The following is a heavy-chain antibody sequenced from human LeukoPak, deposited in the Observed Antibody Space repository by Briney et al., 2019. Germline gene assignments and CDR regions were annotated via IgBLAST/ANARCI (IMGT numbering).Heavy chain of an antibody. CDR2: ITSSSSYI. V-gene: IGHV3-21*01. J-gene: IGHJ4*02. Sequence: GGSLRLSCAASGFTFSTYNMNWVRQAPGKGLEWVSSITSSSSYIYYADSVKGRFTISRDNAKNSLYLQMNSLRAEDTAVYYCACRVGYGDYFDYWGQGTLVTVSS. D-gene: IGHD4-17*01. CDR3: ACRVGYGDYFDY. CDR1: GFTFSTYN.